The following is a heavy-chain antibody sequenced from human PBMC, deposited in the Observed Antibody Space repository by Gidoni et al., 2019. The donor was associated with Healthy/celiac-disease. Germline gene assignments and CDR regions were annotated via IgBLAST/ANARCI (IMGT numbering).Heavy chain of an antibody. Sequence: EVQLVQSGGGWVQPGGSLKPSCAASGLTFIGSAMHWVRQPSGKGLEWVGRIRSKANSYATAYAASVKGRFTISRDDSKNTAYLQMNSLKTEDTAVYYCTRHGGYCSGGSCYVGYYYYGMDVWGQGTTVTVSS. D-gene: IGHD2-15*01. J-gene: IGHJ6*02. V-gene: IGHV3-73*02. CDR2: IRSKANSYAT. CDR3: TRHGGYCSGGSCYVGYYYYGMDV. CDR1: GLTFIGSA.